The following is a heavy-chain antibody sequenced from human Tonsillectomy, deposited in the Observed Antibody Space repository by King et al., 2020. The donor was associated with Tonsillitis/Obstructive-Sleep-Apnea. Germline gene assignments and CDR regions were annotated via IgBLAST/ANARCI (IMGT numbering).Heavy chain of an antibody. V-gene: IGHV3-49*04. CDR2: IRSKAYGGTT. D-gene: IGHD2-2*01. J-gene: IGHJ4*02. Sequence: VQLVESGGGLVQPGRSLRLSCTASGYTFGDYAMSWVRQAPGKGLEWVGFIRSKAYGGTTECAASVKGRFAISRDDSESIAYLQVNSLKTEDTAVYYCTRDNQLEGLDYWGQGTLVTVSA. CDR3: TRDNQLEGLDY. CDR1: GYTFGDYA.